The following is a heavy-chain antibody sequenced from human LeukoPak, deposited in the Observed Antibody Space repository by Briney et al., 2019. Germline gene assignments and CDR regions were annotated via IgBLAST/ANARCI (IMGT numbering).Heavy chain of an antibody. CDR2: MNPNVGGA. J-gene: IGHJ4*02. CDR3: ARGVFGESLES. D-gene: IGHD3-10*02. Sequence: DSVKVSCKASGHTFTGYYVYWVRQAPGQGLEWMGWMNPNVGGANFPQKFQGRVTVTSDPAISAAYMELRRLRSDDTAVYYCARGVFGESLESWGQGTLVTVSS. V-gene: IGHV1-2*02. CDR1: GHTFTGYY.